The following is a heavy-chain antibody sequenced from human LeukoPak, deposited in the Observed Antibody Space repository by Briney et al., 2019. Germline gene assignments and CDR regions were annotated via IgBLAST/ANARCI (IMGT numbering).Heavy chain of an antibody. D-gene: IGHD6-19*01. J-gene: IGHJ3*02. CDR3: ARHQSSGLGAFDI. V-gene: IGHV4-39*01. CDR1: GGSISSSSYY. Sequence: SETLSLTCTVSGGSISSSSYYWGWIRQPPGKGLEWIGSIYYSGSTNYNPSLKSRVTISVDTSKNQFSLKLSSVTAADTAVYYCARHQSSGLGAFDIWGQGTMVTVSS. CDR2: IYYSGST.